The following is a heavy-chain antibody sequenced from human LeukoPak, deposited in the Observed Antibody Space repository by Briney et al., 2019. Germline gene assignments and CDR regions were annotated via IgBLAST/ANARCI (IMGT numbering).Heavy chain of an antibody. CDR1: GGSISSYY. D-gene: IGHD6-13*01. V-gene: IGHV4-59*08. Sequence: SETLSLTCTVSGGSISSYYWRWIRQPPGKGLEWMGYIYYSGSTNYNPSLKSRVTTSVDTSKNQFSLKLSSVIAADTAVYYCARHQYTISWSPFAYWGQCTLVTVSS. CDR3: ARHQYTISWSPFAY. CDR2: IYYSGST. J-gene: IGHJ4*02.